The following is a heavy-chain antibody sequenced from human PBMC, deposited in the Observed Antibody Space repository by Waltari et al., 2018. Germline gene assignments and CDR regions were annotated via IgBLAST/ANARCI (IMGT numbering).Heavy chain of an antibody. V-gene: IGHV1-8*02. CDR3: ARGRDVFANFDYNWFDP. CDR2: VNPNSGAT. CDR1: GYTFINYE. J-gene: IGHJ5*02. D-gene: IGHD3-3*01. Sequence: QVQLVQSGAEVLRPGASVKVSCQASGYTFINYEINLLRQAAGQGLEWMGWVNPNSGATAYAQKFQGRITMTWDTSISTAYMELSNLRSDDTAVLYCARGRDVFANFDYNWFDPWGQGTLVTVSS.